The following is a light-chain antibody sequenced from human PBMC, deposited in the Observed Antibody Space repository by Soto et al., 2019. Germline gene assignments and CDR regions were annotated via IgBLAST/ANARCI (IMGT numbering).Light chain of an antibody. CDR2: AAS. Sequence: DIQMTQSPSSLSASVVDRVTITCRASQSISSYLNWYQQKPGKAPKLLIYAASSLQSGVPSRFSGSGSGTDFTLTISSLQPDDFATYYCQQSYSTPITFGQGTRLEIK. CDR1: QSISSY. J-gene: IGKJ5*01. V-gene: IGKV1-39*01. CDR3: QQSYSTPIT.